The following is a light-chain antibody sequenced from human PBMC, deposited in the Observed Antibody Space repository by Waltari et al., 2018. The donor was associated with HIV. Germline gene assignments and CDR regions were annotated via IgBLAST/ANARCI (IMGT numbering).Light chain of an antibody. CDR3: QVWDVSSDHWV. Sequence: SYVLPQPPSVSVAPGQTARITCGGDNIGTKSVHWYQQNPGQAPWLGVYDDRDRPSGIPGRFSGSNSGNTATLTVSRVEVGDEADYYCQVWDVSSDHWVFGGGTKLTVL. J-gene: IGLJ3*02. CDR1: NIGTKS. V-gene: IGLV3-21*02. CDR2: DDR.